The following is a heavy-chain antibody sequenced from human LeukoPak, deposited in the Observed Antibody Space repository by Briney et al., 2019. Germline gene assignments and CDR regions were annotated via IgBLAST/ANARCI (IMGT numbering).Heavy chain of an antibody. J-gene: IGHJ4*02. CDR2: ISSSSSYI. D-gene: IGHD3-9*01. CDR1: GFTFSSYT. CDR3: ARDRDALLTSDY. V-gene: IGHV3-21*01. Sequence: GGSLRPSCAASGFTFSSYTMTWVRQAPGKGLEWVSSISSSSSYIYFADSVKGRFTISRDNAKNSLYLQMNSLRAEDTAVYYCARDRDALLTSDYWGQGTLVTVSS.